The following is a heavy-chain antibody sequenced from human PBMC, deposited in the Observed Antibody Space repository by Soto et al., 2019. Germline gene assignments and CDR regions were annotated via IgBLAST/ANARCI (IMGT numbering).Heavy chain of an antibody. V-gene: IGHV3-23*01. CDR1: GFTFSSYA. CDR2: ISGSGGST. Sequence: GGSLRLSCAASGFTFSSYAMSWVRQAPGKGLEWVSAISGSGGSTYYTDSVKGRFTISRDNSKNTLYLQMNSLRAEDTAVYYCAKDTRRSGYSPYYFDYWGQGTLVTVSS. J-gene: IGHJ4*02. D-gene: IGHD3-3*01. CDR3: AKDTRRSGYSPYYFDY.